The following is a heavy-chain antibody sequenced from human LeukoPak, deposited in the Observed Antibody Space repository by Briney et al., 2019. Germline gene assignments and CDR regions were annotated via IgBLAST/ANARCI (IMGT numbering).Heavy chain of an antibody. CDR2: IYYSGIT. V-gene: IGHV4-59*01. CDR1: GASISYYY. Sequence: SETLSLTCTVSGASISYYYWSWIRQSPGKGLEWIGYIYYSGITNYNPSLKSRVTISVDTSKNQFSLQLRSVTAADTAVYYCAREDPQTTVPEGMDVWGQGTTVTVSS. J-gene: IGHJ6*02. D-gene: IGHD4-17*01. CDR3: AREDPQTTVPEGMDV.